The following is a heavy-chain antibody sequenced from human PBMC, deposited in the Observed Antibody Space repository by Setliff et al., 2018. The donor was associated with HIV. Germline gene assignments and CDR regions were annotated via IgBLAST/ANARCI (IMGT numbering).Heavy chain of an antibody. V-gene: IGHV3-11*04. CDR3: VRDDDRVPESHADL. CDR1: GFNFKNAW. J-gene: IGHJ5*02. Sequence: WGSLRLSCAGSGFNFKNAWMSWVRQAPGKGLEWVSYISLTATRIHYADSVRGRFPISRDDAKNTVYLQMNSLRVGDTADYYCVRDDDRVPESHADLWGQGTLVTVSS. CDR2: ISLTATRI. D-gene: IGHD2-2*01.